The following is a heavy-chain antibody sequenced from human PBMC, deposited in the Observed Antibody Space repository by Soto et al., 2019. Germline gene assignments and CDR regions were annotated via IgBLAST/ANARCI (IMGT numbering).Heavy chain of an antibody. V-gene: IGHV3-23*01. CDR2: ISGSGGDT. CDR3: AKHPIFGVVTHYFAH. D-gene: IGHD3-3*01. J-gene: IGHJ4*02. CDR1: GFSFSSYA. Sequence: EVQLLESGGTLVQPGGSLRLSCVVSGFSFSSYAMGWVRQAPGKGLEWVSSISGSGGDTYYGDSVKGLFTISRDNSKNPLYLVATSLTAEDTAVYYCAKHPIFGVVTHYFAHWGQGTLVTVSS.